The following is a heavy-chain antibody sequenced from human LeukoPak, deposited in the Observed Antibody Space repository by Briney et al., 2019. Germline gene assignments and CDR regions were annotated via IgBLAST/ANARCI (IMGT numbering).Heavy chain of an antibody. CDR1: GFSFEYYA. Sequence: GGSLRLSCAASGFSFEYYAMHWVRQAPGKGLEWVSGISWNSGTTGYADSVKGRFTISRDNAKNTLYLQMNSLTPEDTAVYYCATDLDGVGARWYSYWGQGTLVTVSS. D-gene: IGHD1-26*01. CDR3: ATDLDGVGARWYSY. J-gene: IGHJ4*02. CDR2: ISWNSGTT. V-gene: IGHV3-9*01.